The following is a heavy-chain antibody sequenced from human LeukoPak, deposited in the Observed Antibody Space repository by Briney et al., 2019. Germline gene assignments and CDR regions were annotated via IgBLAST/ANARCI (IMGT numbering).Heavy chain of an antibody. V-gene: IGHV3-74*01. J-gene: IGHJ4*02. CDR2: INSDGSST. CDR1: GFTFSSYW. CDR3: ARDFEYCSSTSCELDY. D-gene: IGHD2-2*01. Sequence: GGSLRLSCAASGFTFSSYWMHWVRQAPGKGLVWVSRINSDGSSTSYADSVKGRFTISRDNAKNTLYLQMNSLRAEDAALYYCARDFEYCSSTSCELDYWGQGTLVTVSS.